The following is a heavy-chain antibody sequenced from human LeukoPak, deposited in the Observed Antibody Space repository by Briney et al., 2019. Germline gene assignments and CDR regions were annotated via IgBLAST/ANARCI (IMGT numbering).Heavy chain of an antibody. CDR2: VFASGST. CDR1: GGSISSYY. CDR3: VRGIVGTTRHFDL. Sequence: TSETLSLTCTVSGGSISSYYWSWIRQPAGKGLEWVGRVFASGSTNYNPSLKSRVTLSVDTSKNQFSLRLRSVTDADTAVYYCVRGIVGTTRHFDLWGQGTLVTVSS. V-gene: IGHV4-4*07. J-gene: IGHJ4*02. D-gene: IGHD1-26*01.